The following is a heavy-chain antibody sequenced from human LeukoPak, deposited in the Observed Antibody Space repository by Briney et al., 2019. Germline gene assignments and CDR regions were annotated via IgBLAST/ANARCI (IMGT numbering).Heavy chain of an antibody. CDR2: INHSGST. D-gene: IGHD6-13*01. CDR1: GGSFSGYY. J-gene: IGHJ4*02. Sequence: SETLSLTCAVYGGSFSGYYWSWIRQPPGKGLEWIGEINHSGSTNYNPSLKSRVTISVDTSKNQFSLKLSSVTAADTAVYYCARERYSSSWYYFDYWGQGTLVTVSS. CDR3: ARERYSSSWYYFDY. V-gene: IGHV4-34*01.